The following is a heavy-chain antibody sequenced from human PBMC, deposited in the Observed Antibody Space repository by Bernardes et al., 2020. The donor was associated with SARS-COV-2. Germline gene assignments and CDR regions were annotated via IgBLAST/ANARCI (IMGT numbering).Heavy chain of an antibody. V-gene: IGHV4-59*01. CDR3: ARDPGLFFAGSFDA. CDR2: VYHIGTT. Sequence: SETLSLTCTVAGGSITSSYWSWIRKRPGKGLEWIGYVYHIGTTSYNPSLKSRVTISRGTSNTQFSLKLKSVTAADTALYYCARDPGLFFAGSFDAWGPGTLVTVSS. CDR1: GGSITSSY. J-gene: IGHJ4*02.